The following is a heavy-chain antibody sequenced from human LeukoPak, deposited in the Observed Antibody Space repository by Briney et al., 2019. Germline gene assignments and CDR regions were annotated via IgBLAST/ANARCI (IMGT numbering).Heavy chain of an antibody. CDR3: ARGYYDILTGFDY. J-gene: IGHJ4*02. V-gene: IGHV1-69*13. D-gene: IGHD3-9*01. CDR1: GGTFSSYA. CDR2: VIPIFGTA. Sequence: ASVKVSCKASGGTFSSYAISWVRQAPGQGLEWMGGVIPIFGTANYAQKFQGRVTITADESTSTAYMELSSLRSEDTAVYYCARGYYDILTGFDYWGQGTLVTVSS.